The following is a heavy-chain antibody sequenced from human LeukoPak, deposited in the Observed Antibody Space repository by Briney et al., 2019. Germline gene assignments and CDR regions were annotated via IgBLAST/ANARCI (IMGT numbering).Heavy chain of an antibody. CDR1: GFAFSSYG. CDR3: AKTIPYWYFDL. V-gene: IGHV3-33*06. J-gene: IGHJ2*01. CDR2: IWYDGSNK. Sequence: PGGSLRLSCAASGFAFSSYGMHWVRRAPGKGLEWVAVIWYDGSNKYYADSMKGRFTISRDNSKNTMYLQMNSLRAEDTAIYYCAKTIPYWYFDLWGHGTLVTVSS. D-gene: IGHD5-24*01.